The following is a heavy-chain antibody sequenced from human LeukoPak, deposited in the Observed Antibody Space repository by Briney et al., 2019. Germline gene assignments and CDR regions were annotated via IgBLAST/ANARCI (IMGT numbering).Heavy chain of an antibody. CDR3: AKCGNSGCHLIGY. CDR2: ISGRTGAT. J-gene: IGHJ4*02. CDR1: GFIVRSSY. D-gene: IGHD5-12*01. V-gene: IGHV3-23*01. Sequence: PGGSLRLSCAASGFIVRSSYMSWVRQAPGKGLEWVSAISGRTGATYYADSEKGRFTISRDNSKSTLYPQMDSLRAEDTAVYYCAKCGNSGCHLIGYWGQGTLVTVSS.